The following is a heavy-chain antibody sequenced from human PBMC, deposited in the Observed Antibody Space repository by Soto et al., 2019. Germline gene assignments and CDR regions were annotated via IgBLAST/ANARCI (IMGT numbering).Heavy chain of an antibody. D-gene: IGHD5-18*01. CDR3: ARDAHSYSYGDNHDAFDI. Sequence: GGSLRLSCAASGFTFSSYGMHWVRQAPGKGLEWVAVIWYDGSNKYYADSVKGRFTISRDNSKNTLYLQMNSLRAEDTAVYYCARDAHSYSYGDNHDAFDIWGQGTMVTVSS. CDR2: IWYDGSNK. CDR1: GFTFSSYG. J-gene: IGHJ3*02. V-gene: IGHV3-33*01.